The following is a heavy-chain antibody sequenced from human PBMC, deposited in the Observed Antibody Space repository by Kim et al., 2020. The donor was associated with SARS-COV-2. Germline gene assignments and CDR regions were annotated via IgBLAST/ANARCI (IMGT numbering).Heavy chain of an antibody. CDR2: T. Sequence: TYYADSLKGRFTISRDNSKNTLYLQMNSLRAEDTAVYYCARDYGDFYFDYWGQGTLVTVSS. J-gene: IGHJ4*02. V-gene: IGHV3-66*01. D-gene: IGHD4-17*01. CDR3: ARDYGDFYFDY.